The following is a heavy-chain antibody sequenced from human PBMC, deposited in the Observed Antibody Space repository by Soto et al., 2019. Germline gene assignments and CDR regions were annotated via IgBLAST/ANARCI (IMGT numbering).Heavy chain of an antibody. D-gene: IGHD6-19*01. CDR3: ARESSAGYSSGWYVPPDS. CDR1: GFTFSSYS. V-gene: IGHV3-21*01. J-gene: IGHJ5*01. CDR2: ISSSSSYI. Sequence: EVQLVESGGGLVKPGGSLRLSCAASGFTFSSYSMNWVRQAPGKGLEWVSSISSSSSYIYYADSVKGRFTISRDNAKNSLYLQMNSLRAEDTAVYYCARESSAGYSSGWYVPPDSWGQGTLVTVSS.